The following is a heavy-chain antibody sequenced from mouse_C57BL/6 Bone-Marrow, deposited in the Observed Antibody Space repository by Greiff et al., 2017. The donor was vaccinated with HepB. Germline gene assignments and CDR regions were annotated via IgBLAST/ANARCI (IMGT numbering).Heavy chain of an antibody. CDR2: IDPNSGGT. CDR1: GYTFTSYW. CDR3: ARLGLYDGYHGRYWYFDV. V-gene: IGHV1-72*01. J-gene: IGHJ1*03. Sequence: QVQLKQPGAELVKPGASVKLSCKASGYTFTSYWMHWVKQRPGRGLEWIGRIDPNSGGTKYNEKFKSKATLTVDKPSSTAYMQLSSLTSEDSAVYYCARLGLYDGYHGRYWYFDVWGTGTTVTVSS. D-gene: IGHD2-3*01.